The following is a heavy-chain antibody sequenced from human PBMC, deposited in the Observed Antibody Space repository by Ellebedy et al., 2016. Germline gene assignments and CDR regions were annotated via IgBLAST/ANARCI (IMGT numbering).Heavy chain of an antibody. CDR3: AKAGLRFLEWLPDY. CDR2: ISGSGGST. D-gene: IGHD3-3*01. J-gene: IGHJ4*02. CDR1: GFTFSSYA. V-gene: IGHV3-23*01. Sequence: GGSLRLXXAASGFTFSSYAMSWVRQAPGKGLEWVSAISGSGGSTYYADSVKGRFTISRDNSKNTLYLQMNSLRAEDTAVYYCAKAGLRFLEWLPDYWGQGTLVTVSS.